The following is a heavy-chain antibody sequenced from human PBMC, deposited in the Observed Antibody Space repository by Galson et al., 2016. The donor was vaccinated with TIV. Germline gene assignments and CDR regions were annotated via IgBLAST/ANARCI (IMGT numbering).Heavy chain of an antibody. CDR2: ISDSGYSR. CDR1: KFTFSDYY. J-gene: IGHJ3*02. V-gene: IGHV3-11*01. Sequence: SLRLSCAASKFTFSDYYMSWIRQAPGKGLEWVSYISDSGYSRYYADSVKGRFTISRDNAKKSLSLQMNSLRVEDTAVYYCAIGGFSLGENALSFDIWGQGTLFTGSS. CDR3: AIGGFSLGENALSFDI. D-gene: IGHD3-16*01.